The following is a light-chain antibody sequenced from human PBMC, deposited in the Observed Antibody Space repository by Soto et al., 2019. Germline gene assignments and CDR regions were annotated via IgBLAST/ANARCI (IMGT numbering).Light chain of an antibody. CDR2: GAS. CDR3: QQYGSSPFT. V-gene: IGKV3-20*01. J-gene: IGKJ3*01. CDR1: QIVSTSY. Sequence: EIVLTQSPGTLSLSPGERATLSCRTSQIVSTSYLAWYQQKPGQAPRLLISGASSRATGIPDRFSGGGSGTDFTLTISRLEPEDFAVYYCQQYGSSPFTVGPGTKVDI.